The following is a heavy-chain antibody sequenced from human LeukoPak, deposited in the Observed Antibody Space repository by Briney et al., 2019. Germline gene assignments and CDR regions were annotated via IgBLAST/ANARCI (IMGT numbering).Heavy chain of an antibody. CDR3: ARGAYGDYGDCWFDP. V-gene: IGHV1-2*04. Sequence: ASVKVSCKASGYTFTGYYMHWVRQAPGQGLEWMGWINPNSGGTNYAQKFQGWVTMTRDTSISTAYMELSRLRSDDTAVYYCARGAYGDYGDCWFDPWGRGTLVTVSS. D-gene: IGHD4-17*01. J-gene: IGHJ5*02. CDR1: GYTFTGYY. CDR2: INPNSGGT.